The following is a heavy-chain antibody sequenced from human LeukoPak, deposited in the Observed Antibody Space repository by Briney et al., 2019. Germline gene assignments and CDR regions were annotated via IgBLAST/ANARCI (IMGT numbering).Heavy chain of an antibody. CDR1: GFTFSSYA. CDR3: ARARIAVAGYFDY. V-gene: IGHV3-64*04. CDR2: ISSNGGST. Sequence: GGSLRLSCSASGFTFSSYAMHWVRQAPGKGLEYVSAISSNGGSTYYADSAKGRFTISRDNSKNTLYLQMNSLRAEDTAVYYCARARIAVAGYFDYWGQGTLVTVSS. D-gene: IGHD6-19*01. J-gene: IGHJ4*02.